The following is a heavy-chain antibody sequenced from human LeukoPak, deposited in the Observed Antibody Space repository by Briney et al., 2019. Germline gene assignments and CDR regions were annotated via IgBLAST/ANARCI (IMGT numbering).Heavy chain of an antibody. Sequence: QPGGSLRLSCAASGFTFSSYWMHWVRQAPGKGLVWVSRINSDGSSTSYADSVKGRFTISRDSSKNTLYLQMNSLRAEDTAIYYCAKSGLNRFDYWGQGTLVTVSS. J-gene: IGHJ4*02. CDR1: GFTFSSYW. D-gene: IGHD2-15*01. CDR3: AKSGLNRFDY. CDR2: INSDGSST. V-gene: IGHV3-74*01.